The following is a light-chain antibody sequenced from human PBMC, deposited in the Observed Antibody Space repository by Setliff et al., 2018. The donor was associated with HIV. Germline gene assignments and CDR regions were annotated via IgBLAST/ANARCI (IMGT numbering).Light chain of an antibody. Sequence: SALAQPASVSGSPGQSITISCTGPSSDIGRYNLVSWYQQYQGKAPKLMIYQATKRPSGVSNRFSGSKSGTTASLTIAGLQAEDEADYYCCSNTGSNTYVFGSGTKVTVL. J-gene: IGLJ1*01. CDR1: SSDIGRYNL. V-gene: IGLV2-23*01. CDR2: QAT. CDR3: CSNTGSNTYV.